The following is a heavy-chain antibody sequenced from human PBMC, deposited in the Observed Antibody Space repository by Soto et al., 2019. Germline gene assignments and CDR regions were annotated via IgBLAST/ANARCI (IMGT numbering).Heavy chain of an antibody. CDR2: ISSSSSYI. CDR3: AREVEGFGELYVHYYYYMDV. Sequence: GGSLRLSCAASGFTFSSYSMNWVRQAPGKGLEWVSSISSSSSYIYYADSVKGRFTISRDNAKNSLYLQMNSLIAEDTAVYYCAREVEGFGELYVHYYYYMDVWGKGTTVTVSS. CDR1: GFTFSSYS. J-gene: IGHJ6*03. V-gene: IGHV3-21*01. D-gene: IGHD3-10*01.